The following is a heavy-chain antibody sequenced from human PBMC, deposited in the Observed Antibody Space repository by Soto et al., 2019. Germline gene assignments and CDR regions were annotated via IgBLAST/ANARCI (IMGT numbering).Heavy chain of an antibody. CDR3: AGEKYYDNSGSFYWFDP. D-gene: IGHD3-22*01. CDR2: IIPIFGTA. Sequence: QVQLVQSGAEVKKPGSSVKVSSKASGGTFSSYGISWVRQAPGQGLEWMGGIIPIFGTANYAQKFQGRVTITAYEATCPVYMGLSSLRSEDTAVYFSAGEKYYDNSGSFYWFDPRGQGTLVVVSS. CDR1: GGTFSSYG. V-gene: IGHV1-69*01. J-gene: IGHJ5*02.